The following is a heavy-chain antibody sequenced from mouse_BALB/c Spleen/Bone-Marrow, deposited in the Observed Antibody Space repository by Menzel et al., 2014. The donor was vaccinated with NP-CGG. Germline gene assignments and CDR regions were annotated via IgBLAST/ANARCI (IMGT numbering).Heavy chain of an antibody. CDR2: IWSGGST. Sequence: VMLVESGPGLVQPSQSLSITCTASGFSLASYGVHWVRQSPGKGLEWLGVIWSGGSTDYNAAFISRLSISKDNSKSQVFFKMNSLQANDTAIYYCARDGYYAMDYWGQGTSVTVSS. D-gene: IGHD2-3*01. CDR3: ARDGYYAMDY. CDR1: GFSLASYG. J-gene: IGHJ4*01. V-gene: IGHV2-2*02.